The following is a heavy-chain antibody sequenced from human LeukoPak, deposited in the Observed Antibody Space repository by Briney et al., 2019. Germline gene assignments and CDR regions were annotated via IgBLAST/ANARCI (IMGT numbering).Heavy chain of an antibody. CDR3: ARGTSTIFGVVTGRDYYYYYMDV. CDR2: IIPILGIA. D-gene: IGHD3-3*01. CDR1: GGTFSSYT. V-gene: IGHV1-69*02. Sequence: SVKVSCKASGGTFSSYTISWVRQAPGQGLEWMGRIIPILGIANYAQKFQGRVTITADKSTSTAYMELSSLRSEDTAVYYRARGTSTIFGVVTGRDYYYYYMDVWGKGTTVTVSS. J-gene: IGHJ6*03.